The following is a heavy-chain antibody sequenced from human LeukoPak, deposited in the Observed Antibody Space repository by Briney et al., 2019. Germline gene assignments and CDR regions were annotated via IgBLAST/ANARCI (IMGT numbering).Heavy chain of an antibody. J-gene: IGHJ6*02. CDR2: IDPSDSYT. CDR1: GYSFTSYW. Sequence: GESLKISCKGSGYSFTSYWISWVRQMPGKGLEWMGGIDPSDSYTNYSPSFQGHVTISADKSISTAYLQWSSLKAPDTAMYYCARLFRVSGIYYGMDVWGQGTTVTVSS. V-gene: IGHV5-10-1*01. CDR3: ARLFRVSGIYYGMDV. D-gene: IGHD2-15*01.